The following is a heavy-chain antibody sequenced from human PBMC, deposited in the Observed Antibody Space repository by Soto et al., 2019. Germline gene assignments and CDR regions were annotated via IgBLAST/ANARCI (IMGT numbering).Heavy chain of an antibody. CDR2: IYYSGST. CDR1: GGSISSYY. CDR3: ARVKGVVPAASTRKGASYYYHYGMDV. V-gene: IGHV4-59*01. Sequence: SETLSLTCTVSGGSISSYYWSWIRQPPGKGLEWIGYIYYSGSTNYNPSLKSRVTISVDTSKNQFSLKLSSVTAADTAVYYCARVKGVVPAASTRKGASYYYHYGMDVWGQGTTVTVSS. J-gene: IGHJ6*02. D-gene: IGHD2-2*01.